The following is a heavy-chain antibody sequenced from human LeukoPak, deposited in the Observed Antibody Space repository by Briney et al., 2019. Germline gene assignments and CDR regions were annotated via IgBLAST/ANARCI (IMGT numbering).Heavy chain of an antibody. CDR2: IYSGGST. J-gene: IGHJ4*02. Sequence: PGGSLRLSCAASGFTVSSNYMSWVRQAPGKGLEWVSVIYSGGSTYYADSVKGRFTISRDNSKNTLYLQMNSLRAEDTAVYYCAREKSISFPDHYFDYWGQGTLVTVSS. CDR3: AREKSISFPDHYFDY. CDR1: GFTVSSNY. D-gene: IGHD5-24*01. V-gene: IGHV3-66*01.